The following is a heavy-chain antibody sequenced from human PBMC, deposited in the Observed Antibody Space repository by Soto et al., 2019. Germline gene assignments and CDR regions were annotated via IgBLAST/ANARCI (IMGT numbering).Heavy chain of an antibody. CDR2: IHYSGTT. V-gene: IGHV4-59*01. D-gene: IGHD2-8*01. Sequence: SETLSLTATVPGTSISSYYWVWIRQPPGKGLEWIANIHYSGTTNYNHSLASRVTLSVDTSKNQFSLKMTSVTAADRAMYFCARYNSYAIDYWGRGTLVPVSS. J-gene: IGHJ4*02. CDR3: ARYNSYAIDY. CDR1: GTSISSYY.